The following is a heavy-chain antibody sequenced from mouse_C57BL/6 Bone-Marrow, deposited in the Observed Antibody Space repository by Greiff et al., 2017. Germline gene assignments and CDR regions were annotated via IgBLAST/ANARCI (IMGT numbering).Heavy chain of an antibody. CDR3: ASRFFLGWFAY. CDR2: ILPGSGST. CDR1: GYSFTGYW. Sequence: VQLQQSGAELMKPGASVKLSCKATGYSFTGYWIEWVKQRPGHGLEWIGEILPGSGSTNYNKKFKGKATFTADTSSNTAYMQLSSLTTEDSAIYYCASRFFLGWFAYWGQGTLVSVSA. D-gene: IGHD3-3*01. J-gene: IGHJ3*01. V-gene: IGHV1-9*01.